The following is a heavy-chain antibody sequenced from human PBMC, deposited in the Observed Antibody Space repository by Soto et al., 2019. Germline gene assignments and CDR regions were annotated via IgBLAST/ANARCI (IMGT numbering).Heavy chain of an antibody. J-gene: IGHJ6*02. CDR2: ISYDGSNK. V-gene: IGHV3-30*18. CDR3: AKGLGLLWFGELFFHESYYGMDV. Sequence: GGSLRLSCAASGFTFSSYGMHWVRQAPGKGLEWVAVISYDGSNKYYADSVKGRFTISRDNSKNTLYLQMNSLRAEDTAVYYCAKGLGLLWFGELFFHESYYGMDVWGQGTTVTVSS. D-gene: IGHD3-10*01. CDR1: GFTFSSYG.